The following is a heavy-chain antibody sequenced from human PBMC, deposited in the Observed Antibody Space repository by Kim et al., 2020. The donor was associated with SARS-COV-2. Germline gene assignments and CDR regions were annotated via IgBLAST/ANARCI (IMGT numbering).Heavy chain of an antibody. CDR2: ISAYNGNT. J-gene: IGHJ6*02. V-gene: IGHV1-18*01. Sequence: ASVKVSCKASGYTFTSYGISWVRQAPGQGLEWMGWISAYNGNTNYAQKLQGRVTMTTDTSTSTAYMELRSLRSDDTAVYYCAREHVRQLWLRYYYYGMDVWGQGTTVTVSS. CDR3: AREHVRQLWLRYYYYGMDV. CDR1: GYTFTSYG. D-gene: IGHD5-18*01.